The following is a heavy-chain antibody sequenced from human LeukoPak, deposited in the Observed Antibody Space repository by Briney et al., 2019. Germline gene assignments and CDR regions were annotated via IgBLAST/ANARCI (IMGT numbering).Heavy chain of an antibody. CDR1: GFTFSRNG. Sequence: GGSLRLSCAASGFTFSRNGMHWVRQAPGKGLEWVTFIRFDENNKYYADSVKGRFTISRDSSKNTLYLQMNSLKTEDTAVYYCTTDILSGSNPKAMDDAFDIWGQGTMVTVSS. D-gene: IGHD1-26*01. CDR2: IRFDENNK. J-gene: IGHJ3*02. V-gene: IGHV3-30*02. CDR3: TTDILSGSNPKAMDDAFDI.